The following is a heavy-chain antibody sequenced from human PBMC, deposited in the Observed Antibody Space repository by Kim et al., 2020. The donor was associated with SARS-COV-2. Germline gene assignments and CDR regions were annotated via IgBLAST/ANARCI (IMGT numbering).Heavy chain of an antibody. Sequence: LSLTCAASGFTFSSYGMHWVRQAPGKGLEWVAVIWYDVSNKYYADSVKGRFTISRDNSKNTLYLQMNSLRAEDTAVYYCARSGRGSWDYFDYWGQGTLVTVSS. CDR2: IWYDVSNK. D-gene: IGHD1-26*01. J-gene: IGHJ4*02. CDR3: ARSGRGSWDYFDY. CDR1: GFTFSSYG. V-gene: IGHV3-33*01.